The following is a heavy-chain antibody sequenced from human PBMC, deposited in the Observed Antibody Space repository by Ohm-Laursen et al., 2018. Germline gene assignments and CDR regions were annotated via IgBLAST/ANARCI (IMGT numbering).Heavy chain of an antibody. D-gene: IGHD3-22*01. CDR2: IVVGSGNT. CDR3: AREADYYDSSGYPVRWFDP. J-gene: IGHJ5*02. Sequence: ASVKVSCKASGFTFTSSAVQWVRQARGQRLEWIGWIVVGSGNTNYAQKFQERVTITRDMSTSTAYMELSSLRSEDTAVYYCAREADYYDSSGYPVRWFDPWGQGTLVTVSS. V-gene: IGHV1-58*01. CDR1: GFTFTSSA.